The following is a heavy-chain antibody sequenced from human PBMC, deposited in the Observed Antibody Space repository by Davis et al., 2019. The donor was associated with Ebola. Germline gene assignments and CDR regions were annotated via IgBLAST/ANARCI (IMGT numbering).Heavy chain of an antibody. CDR2: IRSKANSYAT. J-gene: IGHJ4*02. CDR3: TSTLIVTNDDY. D-gene: IGHD1-26*01. CDR1: GFTLSGSA. Sequence: ESLKTSCAASGFTLSGSAMHWVRQASGKGLEWVGRIRSKANSYATAYAASVKGRFTIARDDSKNTAYLQMNSLKTEDTAVYYCTSTLIVTNDDYWGQGTLVTVSS. V-gene: IGHV3-73*01.